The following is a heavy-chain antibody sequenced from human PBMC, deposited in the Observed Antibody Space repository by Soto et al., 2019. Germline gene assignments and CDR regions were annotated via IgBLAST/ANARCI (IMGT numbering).Heavy chain of an antibody. D-gene: IGHD3-3*01. CDR3: NNYAFNVAPKPGAFDY. Sequence: PGGSLRLSCAASGFTFSNHPMTWVRQAPGKGLEWVSTITVGGGSTYYAGSAKGRFTISRDNSKNTLYLQMNSLRAHDTAVSYCNNYAFNVAPKPGAFDYWGPATLVTVSS. CDR1: GFTFSNHP. V-gene: IGHV3-23*01. CDR2: ITVGGGST. J-gene: IGHJ4*02.